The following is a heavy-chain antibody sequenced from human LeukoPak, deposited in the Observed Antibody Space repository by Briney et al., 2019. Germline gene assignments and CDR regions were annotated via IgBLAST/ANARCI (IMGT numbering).Heavy chain of an antibody. V-gene: IGHV1-18*01. CDR2: ISGYNGNA. CDR1: GYTVTSYG. J-gene: IGHJ6*02. D-gene: IGHD2-15*01. Sequence: ASVKVSCKASGYTVTSYGIIWVRQAPGQGLEWMGWISGYNGNANYAQKFQGRVTMTSDTSTSTAYMEVRSLRSDDTAVYYCARVGLGSRYYYGIDVWGQGTTVTVSS. CDR3: ARVGLGSRYYYGIDV.